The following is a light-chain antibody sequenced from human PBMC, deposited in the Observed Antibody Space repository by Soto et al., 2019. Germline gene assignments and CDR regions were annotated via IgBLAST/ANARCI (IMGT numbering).Light chain of an antibody. J-gene: IGKJ1*01. CDR1: QSISSW. V-gene: IGKV1-5*01. CDR2: DAS. Sequence: DIQMTQSPSTLSSSVGDRVTITCRASQSISSWLAWYQQKPGEAPKLLIYDASSLESGVPSRFSGSGSGTEFTLTISSLQPDDFATYYCQQYQSYSRTFGQGTKVDIK. CDR3: QQYQSYSRT.